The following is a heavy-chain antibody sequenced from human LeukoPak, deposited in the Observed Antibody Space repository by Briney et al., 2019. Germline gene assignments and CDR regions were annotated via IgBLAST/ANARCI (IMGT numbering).Heavy chain of an antibody. J-gene: IGHJ5*02. D-gene: IGHD3-10*01. V-gene: IGHV1-8*01. CDR1: GYTFTSYD. CDR3: ARGVYLYGSGSYSRMVFDP. CDR2: MNPNSGNT. Sequence: ASVKVSCKASGYTFTSYDINWVRQAPGQGLEWMGWMNPNSGNTGYAQKFQGRVTMTRNTSISTAYMELSSLRSEDTAVYYCARGVYLYGSGSYSRMVFDPWGQGTLVTVSS.